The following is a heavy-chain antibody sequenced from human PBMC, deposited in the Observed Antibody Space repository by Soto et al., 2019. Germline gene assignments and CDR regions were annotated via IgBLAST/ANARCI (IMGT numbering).Heavy chain of an antibody. D-gene: IGHD3-22*01. V-gene: IGHV1-8*01. CDR1: EYTFTSYD. J-gene: IGHJ4*02. CDR3: LRNTRRNSSGYNFHF. CDR2: MNPDSGNT. Sequence: ASVKVSCKASEYTFTSYDINWVRQATGPGLERMGWMNPDSGNTGYAQKFQGRVTMTTNTSISTAYMELRSMRSEDTAVYYCLRNTRRNSSGYNFHFWGQGTLVTVSS.